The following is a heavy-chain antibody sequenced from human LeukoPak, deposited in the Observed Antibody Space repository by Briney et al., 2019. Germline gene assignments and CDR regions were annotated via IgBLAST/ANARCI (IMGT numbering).Heavy chain of an antibody. CDR1: GFTSSSYW. CDR3: ARLSEAAASDY. Sequence: GGSLRLSCAASGFTSSSYWMSWIRQAPGKGLEWVSYISSSGSTIYYADSVKGRFTISRDNAKNSLYLQMNSLRAEDTAVYYCARLSEAAASDYWGQGTLVTVSS. J-gene: IGHJ4*02. D-gene: IGHD6-13*01. CDR2: ISSSGSTI. V-gene: IGHV3-11*01.